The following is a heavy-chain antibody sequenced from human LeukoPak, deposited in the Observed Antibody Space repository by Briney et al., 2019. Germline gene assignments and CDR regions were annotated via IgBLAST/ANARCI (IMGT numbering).Heavy chain of an antibody. CDR2: MNPNSGNT. D-gene: IGHD1-7*01. CDR3: ARSELELLNWFDP. J-gene: IGHJ5*02. V-gene: IGHV1-8*01. Sequence: GASVKVSCKASGYTFTSYDINWVRQATGQGLEWMGWMNPNSGNTGYAQKFQGRVTMTRNTSISTAYMELSSLRSEDTAVYYCARSELELLNWFDPWGQGTLVTVSS. CDR1: GYTFTSYD.